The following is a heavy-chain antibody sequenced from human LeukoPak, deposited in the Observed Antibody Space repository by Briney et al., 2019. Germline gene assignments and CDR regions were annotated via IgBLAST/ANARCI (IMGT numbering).Heavy chain of an antibody. V-gene: IGHV4-4*02. Sequence: SETLSLTCAVSGGSISSSNWWSWVRQPPGRGLEWIREIYHSGSTNYNPSLKSRVTISVDKSKNQFSLKLSSVTAAVTAVYYCASLGIIAAAGSGLWGQGTLVTVSS. CDR1: GGSISSSNW. J-gene: IGHJ4*02. CDR3: ASLGIIAAAGSGL. CDR2: IYHSGST. D-gene: IGHD6-13*01.